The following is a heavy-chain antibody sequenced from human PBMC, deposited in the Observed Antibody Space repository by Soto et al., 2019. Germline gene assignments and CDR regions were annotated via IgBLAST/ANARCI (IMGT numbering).Heavy chain of an antibody. J-gene: IGHJ4*02. Sequence: SETLSLTCTVSGGSISSGGYYWSWIRQHPGKGLEWIGYIYYSGSTYYNPSLKSRVTISVDTSKNQFSLKLSSVTAADTAVYYCASVVRGYSYLDYWGQGTLVTVSS. CDR3: ASVVRGYSYLDY. V-gene: IGHV4-31*03. CDR2: IYYSGST. D-gene: IGHD5-18*01. CDR1: GGSISSGGYY.